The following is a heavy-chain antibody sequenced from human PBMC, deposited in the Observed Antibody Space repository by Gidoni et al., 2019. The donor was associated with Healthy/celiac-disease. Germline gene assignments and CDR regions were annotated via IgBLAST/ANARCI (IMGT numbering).Heavy chain of an antibody. CDR3: AKDYGDQPSRDFSDV. J-gene: IGHJ3*01. D-gene: IGHD4-17*01. CDR1: GFTFSYYA. Sequence: EVQLLGTGRGLVQHGGSMVLCCAASGFTFSYYAMTWVRQAPGGGLEWVSSILSSSGSTDYADSVKCRFTISRDNSKNTIYLQLDGLRAEDTALYYCAKDYGDQPSRDFSDVWGQGTMVTVSS. CDR2: ILSSSGST. V-gene: IGHV3-23*01.